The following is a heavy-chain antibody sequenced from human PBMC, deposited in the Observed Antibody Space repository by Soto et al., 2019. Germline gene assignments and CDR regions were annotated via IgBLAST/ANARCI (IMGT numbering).Heavy chain of an antibody. V-gene: IGHV1-18*01. CDR1: GYIFVNYG. J-gene: IGHJ6*02. D-gene: IGHD3-16*01. CDR3: VMVDNYVTPTPQDV. Sequence: QDQLVQSGDEVKKPGASVKVSCKAAGYIFVNYGIAWVRQAPGQGLERMGWISPYTGNTHSATKVQGRLTMTTDTSTSTAYMDPGSLTSDDTAVYYCVMVDNYVTPTPQDVWGQGTTVTVSS. CDR2: ISPYTGNT.